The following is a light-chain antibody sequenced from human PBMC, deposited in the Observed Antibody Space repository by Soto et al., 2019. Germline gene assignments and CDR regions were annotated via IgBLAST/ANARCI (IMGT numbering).Light chain of an antibody. V-gene: IGKV3-20*01. J-gene: IGKJ1*01. CDR3: QQYGRTSWT. CDR2: AES. CDR1: QSVSKKL. Sequence: EIVLTQCPVTLSLSPGEXAXXSCRASQSVSKKLLAWYKKKPGQAHRLIIYAESTRATGIPERFSGSGSGTEFTITIRRMETEDFAVYSCQQYGRTSWTFGQGTK.